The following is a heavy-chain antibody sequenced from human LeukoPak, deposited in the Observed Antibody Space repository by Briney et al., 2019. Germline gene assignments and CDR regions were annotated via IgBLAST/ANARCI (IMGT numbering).Heavy chain of an antibody. CDR2: ISSSSSTI. D-gene: IGHD5-24*01. J-gene: IGHJ6*02. Sequence: GGSLRLSCAASGVTFSSYSMNWVRQAPGKGLEWVSYISSSSSTIYYADSVKGRFTISRDNAKNSLYLQMNSLRAEDTAVYYCARDRGKYGMDVWGQGTTVTVSS. CDR1: GVTFSSYS. V-gene: IGHV3-48*01. CDR3: ARDRGKYGMDV.